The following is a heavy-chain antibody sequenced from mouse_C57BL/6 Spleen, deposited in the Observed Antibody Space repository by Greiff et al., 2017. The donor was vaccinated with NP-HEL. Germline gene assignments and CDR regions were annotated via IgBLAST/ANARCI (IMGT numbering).Heavy chain of an antibody. D-gene: IGHD4-1*01. CDR2: ISSGSSTI. Sequence: DVHLVESGGGLVKPGGSLKLSCAASGFTFSDYGMHWVRQAPEKGLEWVAYISSGSSTIYYADTVKGRFTISRDNAKNTLFLQMTSLRSEDTAMYYCARSGTRRYFDVWGTGTTVTVSS. V-gene: IGHV5-17*01. CDR1: GFTFSDYG. CDR3: ARSGTRRYFDV. J-gene: IGHJ1*03.